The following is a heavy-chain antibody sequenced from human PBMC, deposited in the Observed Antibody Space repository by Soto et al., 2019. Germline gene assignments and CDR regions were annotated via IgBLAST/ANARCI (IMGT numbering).Heavy chain of an antibody. CDR3: ARRIAAAYNWFDP. D-gene: IGHD6-13*01. CDR2: IDPSDSYT. CDR1: GYSFTSYW. Sequence: GESLKISFKGSGYSFTSYWISWVRQMPGKGLEWMGRIDPSDSYTNYSPSFQGHVTISADKSISTAYLQWSSLKASDTAMYYCARRIAAAYNWFDPWGQGTLVTVSS. J-gene: IGHJ5*02. V-gene: IGHV5-10-1*01.